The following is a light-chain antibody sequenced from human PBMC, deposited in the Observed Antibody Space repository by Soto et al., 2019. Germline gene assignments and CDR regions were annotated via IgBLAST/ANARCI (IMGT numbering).Light chain of an antibody. CDR1: SSDVGGYNY. CDR3: SSYTSRSTLV. J-gene: IGLJ1*01. V-gene: IGLV2-14*03. CDR2: DVS. Sequence: QSALTQPASVSGSPGQSITISCTGTSSDVGGYNYVSWYQHHPGKAPKLMIYDVSNRPSGVSNRCSGSKSGNTASLAISGLQAEDEADYYCSSYTSRSTLVFGTGTKVTVL.